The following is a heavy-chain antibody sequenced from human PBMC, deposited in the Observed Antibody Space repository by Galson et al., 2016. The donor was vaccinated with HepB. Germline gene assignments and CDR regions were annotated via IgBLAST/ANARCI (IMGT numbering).Heavy chain of an antibody. J-gene: IGHJ6*02. Sequence: SVKVSCKASGYTFIGYYMEWVRQAPAQGLEWMGWINPNSGGTNYAQKFQGRVTITRDTSISTAYMDLSGLTSDDTAVYYCARGLDCNSSTCYDNGMDVWGQGTTVTVSS. CDR2: INPNSGGT. V-gene: IGHV1-2*02. D-gene: IGHD2-2*01. CDR1: GYTFIGYY. CDR3: ARGLDCNSSTCYDNGMDV.